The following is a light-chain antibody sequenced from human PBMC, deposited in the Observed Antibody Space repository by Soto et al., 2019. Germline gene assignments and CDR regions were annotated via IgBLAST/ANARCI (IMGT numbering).Light chain of an antibody. J-gene: IGKJ4*01. Sequence: IQLTQSPSTLSGSVGDRVTITCRDSQTISSWLAWYQQKPGKAPKLLIYKASTLKSGVPSRFSGSGSGTEFTLTISSLQTDDFATYSCKQYNSYPLTFGGGTKVDIK. CDR3: KQYNSYPLT. CDR1: QTISSW. V-gene: IGKV1-5*03. CDR2: KAS.